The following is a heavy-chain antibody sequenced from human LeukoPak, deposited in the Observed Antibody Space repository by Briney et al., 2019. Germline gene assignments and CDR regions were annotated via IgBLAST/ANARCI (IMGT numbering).Heavy chain of an antibody. CDR2: ISAYNGNT. V-gene: IGHV1-18*01. Sequence: GASVKVSCKASGYTFTSYGISWVRQAPGQGLEWMGWISAYNGNTNYAQKLQGRVTMTTDTSTSTAYMELRSLRSDDTAVYYCARTLLGYCSGGSCYSGLCFDYWGQGTLVTVSS. D-gene: IGHD2-15*01. CDR1: GYTFTSYG. CDR3: ARTLLGYCSGGSCYSGLCFDY. J-gene: IGHJ4*02.